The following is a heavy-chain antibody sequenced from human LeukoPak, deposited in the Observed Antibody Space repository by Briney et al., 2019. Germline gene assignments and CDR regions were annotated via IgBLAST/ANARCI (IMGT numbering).Heavy chain of an antibody. CDR3: ARDGRCGGDCYAS. CDR2: ISISSSYI. Sequence: PGGSQTLSCAPSVLSFSGYTMNWVRQAPGEGLEWVSIISISSSYIYYADSVKGRFTSSRDNAKNALYLQMNSLKVEDTAVYYCARDGRCGGDCYASWGQGTLVTVSS. CDR1: VLSFSGYT. D-gene: IGHD2-21*02. J-gene: IGHJ4*02. V-gene: IGHV3-21*01.